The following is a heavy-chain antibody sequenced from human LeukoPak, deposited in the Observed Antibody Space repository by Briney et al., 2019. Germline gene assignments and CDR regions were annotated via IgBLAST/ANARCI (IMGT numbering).Heavy chain of an antibody. D-gene: IGHD6-13*01. J-gene: IGHJ3*02. CDR3: AKDVTRSSWYEGIPDAFDI. CDR1: GFTFSSYA. V-gene: IGHV3-23*01. CDR2: ISGSGGST. Sequence: PGGSLRLSCAASGFTFSSYAMSWVRQAPGKGLEWVSAISGSGGSTYYADSVKGRFTISRDNSKNTLYLQMNSLRAEDTAVYYCAKDVTRSSWYEGIPDAFDIWGQGTMVTVSS.